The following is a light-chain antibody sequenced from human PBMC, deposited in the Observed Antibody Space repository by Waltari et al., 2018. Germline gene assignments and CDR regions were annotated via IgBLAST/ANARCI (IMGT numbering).Light chain of an antibody. V-gene: IGLV2-14*03. CDR1: SSDVGASNY. CDR2: DVT. J-gene: IGLJ1*01. Sequence: QSALTQPASVSGSPGQSITISCTGTSSDVGASNYVSWYQQHPGNAPKLMIYDVTKRPAGGSGRFSGSKSGNTASLTISGLQAEDEADYYCSSYISGVTLYVFGTGTKVTVL. CDR3: SSYISGVTLYV.